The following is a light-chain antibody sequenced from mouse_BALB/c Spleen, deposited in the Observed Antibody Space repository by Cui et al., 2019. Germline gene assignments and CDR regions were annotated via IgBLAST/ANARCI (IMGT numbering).Light chain of an antibody. CDR3: QQWSSNPPT. J-gene: IGKJ2*01. Sequence: QIVLTQSPALMSASPGEKVTMTCSASSSVSYMYWYQQKPRSSPKPWIYLTSNLASGVPARFSGSGSGTSYSLTISSMEAEDAATYYCQQWSSNPPTFGGGTKLGIK. CDR1: SSVSY. V-gene: IGKV4-68*01. CDR2: LTS.